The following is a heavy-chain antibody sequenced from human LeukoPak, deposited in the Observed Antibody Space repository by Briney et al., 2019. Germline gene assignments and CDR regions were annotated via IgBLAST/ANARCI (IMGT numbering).Heavy chain of an antibody. D-gene: IGHD1-20*01. CDR1: GGSISSYY. CDR2: IYYSGST. CDR3: ARGRYNWNYFDY. Sequence: SETLSLTCTVSGGSISSYYWSWIRQPPGKGLEWIGYIYYSGSTNYNPSLKSRVTISVDTSKNQFSLKLSSVTAADTAVYYCARGRYNWNYFDYWGQGTLVTVSS. V-gene: IGHV4-59*08. J-gene: IGHJ4*02.